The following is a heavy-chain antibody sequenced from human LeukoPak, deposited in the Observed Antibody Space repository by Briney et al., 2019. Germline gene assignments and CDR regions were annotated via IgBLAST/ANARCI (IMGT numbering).Heavy chain of an antibody. D-gene: IGHD3-10*01. CDR2: IIVISSYI. J-gene: IGHJ5*02. Sequence: GGSLRLSCAASGFTFSSDSMNGVRQAPGKGLEWVSSIIVISSYIYYADSVKGRFTICRDNAKNSMYLKMNSLRAEDTAVYYCARDRVYYGSGSRLNWFDPWGQGTLVTVSS. CDR1: GFTFSSDS. CDR3: ARDRVYYGSGSRLNWFDP. V-gene: IGHV3-21*01.